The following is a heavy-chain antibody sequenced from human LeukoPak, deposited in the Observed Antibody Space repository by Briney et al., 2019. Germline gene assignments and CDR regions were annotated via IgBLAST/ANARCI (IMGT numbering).Heavy chain of an antibody. CDR2: ISASGGRT. CDR3: AKGHSDFGTGFDL. D-gene: IGHD4-17*01. J-gene: IGHJ4*02. CDR1: GFIFGDYA. V-gene: IGHV3-23*01. Sequence: GGSLRLSCTASGFIFGDYAMSWVRQAPGKGLECVSVISASGGRTYSAESVKARFTISRDNSKNTLYLEMNSLTADDTAVYYCAKGHSDFGTGFDLWGQGTLVTVS.